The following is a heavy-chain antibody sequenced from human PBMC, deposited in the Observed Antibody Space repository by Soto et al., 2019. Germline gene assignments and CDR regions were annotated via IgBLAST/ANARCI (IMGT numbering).Heavy chain of an antibody. V-gene: IGHV3-33*01. J-gene: IGHJ6*02. CDR1: GFTFSSYG. D-gene: IGHD3-22*01. CDR2: IWYDGSNK. Sequence: SLRLSCAASGFTFSSYGMHWVRQAPGKGLEWVAVIWYDGSNKYYADSVKGRFTISRDNSKNTLYLQMNSLRAEDTAVYYCARSGGVGGYSGMDVWGQGITVTVSS. CDR3: ARSGGVGGYSGMDV.